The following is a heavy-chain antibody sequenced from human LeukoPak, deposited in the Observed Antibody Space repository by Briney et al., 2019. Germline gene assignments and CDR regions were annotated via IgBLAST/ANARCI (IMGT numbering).Heavy chain of an antibody. CDR3: ARAGGNNYRLFDY. Sequence: GGSLRLSCAASGFTFSSYAMRWVRQAPGKGLEWVSAISGSGGSTYYADSVKGRFTIPRDNSKNTLYLQMNSLRAEDTAVYYCARAGGNNYRLFDYWGQGTLVTVSS. CDR1: GFTFSSYA. J-gene: IGHJ4*02. CDR2: ISGSGGST. D-gene: IGHD4-11*01. V-gene: IGHV3-23*01.